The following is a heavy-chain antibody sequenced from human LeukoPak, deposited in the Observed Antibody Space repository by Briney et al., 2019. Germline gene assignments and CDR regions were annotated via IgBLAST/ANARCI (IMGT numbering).Heavy chain of an antibody. J-gene: IGHJ6*02. D-gene: IGHD2-15*01. Sequence: SVKVSCKASGGTFSSYAISWARQAPGQGLEWMGRIIPILGIANYAQKLQGRLTITADKSTSTAYMELSSLRSEDTAVYYCAREAGYCSGGSCYGMDVWGQGTTVTVSS. V-gene: IGHV1-69*04. CDR3: AREAGYCSGGSCYGMDV. CDR1: GGTFSSYA. CDR2: IIPILGIA.